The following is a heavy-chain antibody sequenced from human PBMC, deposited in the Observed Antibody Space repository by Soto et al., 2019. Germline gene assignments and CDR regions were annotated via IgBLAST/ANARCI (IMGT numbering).Heavy chain of an antibody. D-gene: IGHD5-12*01. CDR3: AKSGYSDLYYYYYGMDV. V-gene: IGHV1-18*01. Sequence: QVQLVQSGAEVKKPGAPVKVSCKASGYTFTSYGISWVRQAPGQGLEWMGWISAYNGNTNYAQKLQGRVTMTTDTSTSTACMELRSLGSDDTAVYYCAKSGYSDLYYYYYGMDVWGQGTTVTVSS. CDR2: ISAYNGNT. J-gene: IGHJ6*02. CDR1: GYTFTSYG.